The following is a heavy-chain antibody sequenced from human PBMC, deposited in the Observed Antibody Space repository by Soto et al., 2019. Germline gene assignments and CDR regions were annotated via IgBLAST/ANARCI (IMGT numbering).Heavy chain of an antibody. J-gene: IGHJ5*02. V-gene: IGHV1-24*01. CDR1: GYTLTELS. Sequence: ASVKVSRKVSGYTLTELSMHWVRQAPGKGLEWMGGFDPEDGETIYAQKFQGRVTMTEDTSTDTAYMELSSLRSEDTAVYYCASRINYYDSSGYYYTKAGYNWFDPWGQGTLVTVSS. D-gene: IGHD3-22*01. CDR2: FDPEDGET. CDR3: ASRINYYDSSGYYYTKAGYNWFDP.